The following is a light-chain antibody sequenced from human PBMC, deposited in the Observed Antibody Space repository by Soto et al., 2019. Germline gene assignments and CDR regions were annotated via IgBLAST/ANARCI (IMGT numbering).Light chain of an antibody. CDR1: SSDIGAYNY. CDR2: EVS. V-gene: IGLV2-8*01. CDR3: SSYAGSNDRWV. Sequence: QSVLTQPPSASGSPGQSVTISCTGTSSDIGAYNYVSWYQQHPGKAPKLMIHEVSKRPSGVPDRFSGSKSGNTASLTVPGLQAEDEADYYCSSYAGSNDRWVFGGGTKLTVL. J-gene: IGLJ3*02.